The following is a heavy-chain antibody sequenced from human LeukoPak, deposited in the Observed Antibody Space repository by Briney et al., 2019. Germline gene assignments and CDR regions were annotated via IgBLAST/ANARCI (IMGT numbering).Heavy chain of an antibody. J-gene: IGHJ4*02. V-gene: IGHV3-23*01. D-gene: IGHD1-26*01. Sequence: QTGGSLRLSCAASAFTFSTYGMSWVRQAPGKGLEWVSAISSSGGSTYYADSVKGRFTISRDNSKNTLYLQMNGLRAEDTAVYYCAGAVGGTWGDFAYWGQGTLVTVSS. CDR2: ISSSGGST. CDR1: AFTFSTYG. CDR3: AGAVGGTWGDFAY.